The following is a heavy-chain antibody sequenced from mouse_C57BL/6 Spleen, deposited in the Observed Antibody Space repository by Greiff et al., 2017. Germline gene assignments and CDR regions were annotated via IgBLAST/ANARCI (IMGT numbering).Heavy chain of an antibody. V-gene: IGHV1-85*01. D-gene: IGHD1-1*01. CDR1: GYTFTSYE. J-gene: IGHJ3*01. CDR2: IYPRGGST. CDR3: ARRGDYYGDGAWFAY. Sequence: VQLQQSGPELVKPGASVKLSCKASGYTFTSYEINGVKQRPGQGLEWIGWIYPRGGSTKYNEKFKGKATLTVDTSSSTAYMELHSLTSEDSAVYFCARRGDYYGDGAWFAYWGQGTLVTVSA.